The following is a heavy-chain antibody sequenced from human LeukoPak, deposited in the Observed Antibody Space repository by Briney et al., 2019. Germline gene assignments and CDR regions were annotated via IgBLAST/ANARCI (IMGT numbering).Heavy chain of an antibody. CDR3: AKEARSGSYPYYFDF. V-gene: IGHV3-9*03. CDR2: ISWDGRSI. Sequence: GRSLRLSXAASGFTFNDHGMHWVRQAPGKGLEWVSGISWDGRSICYADSVKGRFTISRDNAKNALYLQMNSLRAEDMALYYCAKEARSGSYPYYFDFWGQGTLVTVSS. D-gene: IGHD1-26*01. J-gene: IGHJ4*02. CDR1: GFTFNDHG.